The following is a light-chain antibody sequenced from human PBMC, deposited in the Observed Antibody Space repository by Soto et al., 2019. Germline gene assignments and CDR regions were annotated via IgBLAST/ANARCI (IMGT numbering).Light chain of an antibody. CDR2: DDS. CDR3: QVWDSTNDHFV. J-gene: IGLJ1*01. Sequence: SYERTQPPSVSVAPGQTARITCGGNNIGRKSVHWYQQKPGQAPVLAVFDDSDRPSGIPERFSGSNSGNTATLTISSVEAGDEADYFCQVWDSTNDHFVFGTGTKVTVL. CDR1: NIGRKS. V-gene: IGLV3-21*02.